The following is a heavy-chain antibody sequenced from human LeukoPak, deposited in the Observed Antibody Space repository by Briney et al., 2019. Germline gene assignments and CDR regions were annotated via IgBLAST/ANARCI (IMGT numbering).Heavy chain of an antibody. D-gene: IGHD4-17*01. CDR2: IIPIFGTA. CDR1: GGTFSSYA. Sequence: GASVKVSCKASGGTFSSYAISWVRQAPGQGLEWMGGIIPIFGTANYAQKFQGRVTITADESTSTAYMELSSLRSEDTAVYYCARVTDYGDYYFDYWGQGTLVTVSS. CDR3: ARVTDYGDYYFDY. J-gene: IGHJ4*02. V-gene: IGHV1-69*13.